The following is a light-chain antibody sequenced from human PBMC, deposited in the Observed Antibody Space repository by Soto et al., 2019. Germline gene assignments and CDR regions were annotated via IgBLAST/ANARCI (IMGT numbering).Light chain of an antibody. V-gene: IGLV2-23*02. J-gene: IGLJ1*01. CDR3: CSYVGSSTLRV. Sequence: QSVLTQPASVSGSPGQSITISCTGTISDVGSYNLVSWYQQHPGKAPKLMIYEVTKRPSGVSNRFSGSKSGNTASLTISGLQAEDEADYYCCSYVGSSTLRVFGTGTKLTVL. CDR2: EVT. CDR1: ISDVGSYNL.